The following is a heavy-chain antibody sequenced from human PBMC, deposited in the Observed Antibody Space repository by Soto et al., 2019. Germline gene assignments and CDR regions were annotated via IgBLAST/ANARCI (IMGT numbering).Heavy chain of an antibody. V-gene: IGHV4-31*03. J-gene: IGHJ4*02. CDR2: IYQNGDT. Sequence: QVQLQESGPGLVKPSQTLSLTCTVSGGPFSSGGYYWSWIRQEPGKGLEWIGYIYQNGDTSYNPSLKSRVTLSADPSKTQFSLKLSSVTAADTAVYYCARGDSTVSSVFDYWGQGMLVTVSS. D-gene: IGHD4-17*01. CDR3: ARGDSTVSSVFDY. CDR1: GGPFSSGGYY.